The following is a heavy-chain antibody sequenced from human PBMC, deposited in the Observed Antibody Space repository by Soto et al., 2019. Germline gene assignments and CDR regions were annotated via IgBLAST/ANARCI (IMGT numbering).Heavy chain of an antibody. Sequence: GGSLRLSCAASGFTFSSYGISWIRLSPGNGLVWVSRTNSDGSDTSYADSVKGRFTISRDNAKNTLYLQMNSLRAEDTAVYYCARDRGWSLFDYWGQGTLVTVSS. V-gene: IGHV3-74*01. CDR1: GFTFSSYG. J-gene: IGHJ4*02. CDR3: ARDRGWSLFDY. CDR2: TNSDGSDT. D-gene: IGHD6-19*01.